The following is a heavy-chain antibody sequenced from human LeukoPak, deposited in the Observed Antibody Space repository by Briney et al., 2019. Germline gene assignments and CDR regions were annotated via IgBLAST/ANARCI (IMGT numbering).Heavy chain of an antibody. D-gene: IGHD3-3*01. CDR1: GFTFSSYW. CDR3: ARDNYDFWSGYYHAIDY. Sequence: GGSLRLSCAASGFTFSSYWMHWVRQAPGKGLVWVSRINTDGSSTSYADSVKGRFTISRDNAKNTLYLQMNSLRAEDTAVYYCARDNYDFWSGYYHAIDYWGQGTLVTVSS. V-gene: IGHV3-74*01. CDR2: INTDGSST. J-gene: IGHJ4*02.